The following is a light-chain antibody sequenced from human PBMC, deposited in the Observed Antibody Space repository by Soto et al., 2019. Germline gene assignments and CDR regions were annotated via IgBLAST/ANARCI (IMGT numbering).Light chain of an antibody. CDR1: SGDVGAYNY. V-gene: IGLV2-14*03. Sequence: QSALTQPASVSGSPGQSISMSCTGTSGDVGAYNYVSWFQHHPGKAPRIILYDVSYRPSGVSDRFSGSKSGNTASLTISGLQADDEADYYCSSFTTTNTLVFGGGTKLTVL. CDR2: DVS. CDR3: SSFTTTNTLV. J-gene: IGLJ3*02.